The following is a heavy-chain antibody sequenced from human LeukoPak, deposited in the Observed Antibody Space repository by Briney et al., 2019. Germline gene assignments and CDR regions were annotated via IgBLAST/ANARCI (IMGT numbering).Heavy chain of an antibody. Sequence: SETLSLTCTVSGGSISSYYWSWIRQPPGKGLEWIGYIYYSGSTNYNPSLKSRVTISVDTSKNQFSLKLSSVTAADTAVYYCARQAGCAVAGRGWYFDLWGRGTLVTVSS. J-gene: IGHJ2*01. CDR1: GGSISSYY. V-gene: IGHV4-59*08. CDR3: ARQAGCAVAGRGWYFDL. CDR2: IYYSGST. D-gene: IGHD6-19*01.